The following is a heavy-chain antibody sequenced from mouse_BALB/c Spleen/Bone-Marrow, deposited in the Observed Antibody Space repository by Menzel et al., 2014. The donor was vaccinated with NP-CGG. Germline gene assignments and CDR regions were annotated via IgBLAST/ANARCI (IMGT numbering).Heavy chain of an antibody. CDR2: INSDGGVT. CDR3: ARENPYGNYFDY. D-gene: IGHD2-1*01. J-gene: IGHJ2*01. V-gene: IGHV5-6-3*01. CDR1: GFTFSSYG. Sequence: EVKLMESGGGLVQPGGSLKLSCAASGFTFSSYGMSWVCQTPDKRLELVATINSDGGVTYYPDSVKGRFTISRDNAKNTLYLQMSSLKSEDTAMYYCARENPYGNYFDYWGQGTTLTVSS.